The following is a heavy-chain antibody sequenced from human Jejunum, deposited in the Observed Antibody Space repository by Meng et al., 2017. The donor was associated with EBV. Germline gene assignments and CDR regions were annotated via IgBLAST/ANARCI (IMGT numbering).Heavy chain of an antibody. CDR1: GFTFSTYT. Sequence: EVQLVESGXXLVEPGGXLRLCCAASGFTFSTYTMNWVLQAPGKGLEWVSSISSSSSYIYYADSVKGRFTISRDNAKNSLFLQMNSLRAEDTAVYYCARDRETYSSSQADYWGQGTLVTVSS. J-gene: IGHJ4*02. CDR3: ARDRETYSSSQADY. D-gene: IGHD6-6*01. V-gene: IGHV3-21*06. CDR2: ISSSSSYI.